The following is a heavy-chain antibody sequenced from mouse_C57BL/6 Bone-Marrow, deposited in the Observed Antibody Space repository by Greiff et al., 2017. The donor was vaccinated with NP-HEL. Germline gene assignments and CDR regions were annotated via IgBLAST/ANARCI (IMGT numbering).Heavy chain of an antibody. CDR1: GYSITSDY. V-gene: IGHV3-8*01. Sequence: DVQLQESGPGLAKPSQTLSLTCSVTGYSITSDYWNWIRKFPGNKLEYMGYISYSGSTYYNPSLKSRISITRDTSKNQYYLQLNSVTTEDTATYYCASKLTGAYWYFDVWGTGTTVTVSS. D-gene: IGHD4-1*01. CDR3: ASKLTGAYWYFDV. J-gene: IGHJ1*03. CDR2: ISYSGST.